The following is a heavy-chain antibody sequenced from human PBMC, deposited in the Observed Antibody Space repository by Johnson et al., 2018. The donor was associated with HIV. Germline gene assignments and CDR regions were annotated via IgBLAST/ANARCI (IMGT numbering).Heavy chain of an antibody. Sequence: QMLLVESGGGLVKPGGSLRLSCAASGFTFSDYFISWIRQAPGKGLEWVSYISSSGSTIYYADSVKGRFTISRDNSKNTLYLQMNSLRAEDTAVYYCAVVALPMYWYDAFDIWGQGTMVTVSS. D-gene: IGHD2-21*01. CDR1: GFTFSDYF. V-gene: IGHV3-11*01. CDR3: AVVALPMYWYDAFDI. J-gene: IGHJ3*02. CDR2: ISSSGSTI.